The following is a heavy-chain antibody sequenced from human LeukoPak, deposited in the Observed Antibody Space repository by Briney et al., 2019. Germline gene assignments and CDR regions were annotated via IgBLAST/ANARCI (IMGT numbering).Heavy chain of an antibody. D-gene: IGHD3-10*01. V-gene: IGHV3-33*01. CDR2: IWYDGSNK. Sequence: PGRSLRLPCAASGFTFSSYGMHWVRQAPGKGLEWVAVIWYDGSNKYYADSVKGRFTISRDNSKNTLYLQMNSLRAEDTAVYYCASSFPDYYGSGSPIDAFDIWGQGTMVTVSS. J-gene: IGHJ3*02. CDR3: ASSFPDYYGSGSPIDAFDI. CDR1: GFTFSSYG.